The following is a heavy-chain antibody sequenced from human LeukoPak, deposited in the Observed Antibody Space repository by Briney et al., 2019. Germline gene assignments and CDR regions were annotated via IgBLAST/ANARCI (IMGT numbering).Heavy chain of an antibody. CDR3: ARGRYNFGFYDA. V-gene: IGHV4-34*01. Sequence: PSQTLSLSCAVYGGSFNDYYWTWIRQPPGKGLEWIGEINNSGRTNYNPSLNSRVTMSVDTSKGPFSLGLTSVTAAETATYCCARGRYNFGFYDAWGQGTLVSVSS. CDR2: INNSGRT. D-gene: IGHD5-18*01. J-gene: IGHJ5*02. CDR1: GGSFNDYY.